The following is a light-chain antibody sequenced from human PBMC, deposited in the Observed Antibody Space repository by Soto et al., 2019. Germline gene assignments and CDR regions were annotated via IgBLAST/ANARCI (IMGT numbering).Light chain of an antibody. CDR2: DAS. J-gene: IGKJ4*01. CDR1: QSVSSY. V-gene: IGKV3-11*01. CDR3: QQRSNWPST. Sequence: EIVLTQSPATLSLSPGNRATLSCRASQSVSSYLACYQQKPGHAPRLLLYDASTRATGIPARFSGSGSGTDFTLTITSLEPEDVAVYYCQQRSNWPSTFGRGTKVEIK.